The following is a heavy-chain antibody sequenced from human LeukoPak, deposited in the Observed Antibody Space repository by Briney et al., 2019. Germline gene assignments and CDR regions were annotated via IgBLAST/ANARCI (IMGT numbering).Heavy chain of an antibody. CDR3: ARLHSSRAEEFDP. CDR1: GGSISGYY. CDR2: IYYTGIT. Sequence: PSETLSLTCTVSGGSISGYYWSRIRQSPGKGLEWIGYIYYTGITAYNPSLGSRVTTSVDRSNNQFSLRLTSVTAADTAVYYCARLHSSRAEEFDPWGQGTLVTVSS. J-gene: IGHJ5*02. V-gene: IGHV4-59*01.